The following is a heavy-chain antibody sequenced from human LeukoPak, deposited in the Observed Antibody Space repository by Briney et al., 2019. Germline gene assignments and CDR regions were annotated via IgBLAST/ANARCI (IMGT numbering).Heavy chain of an antibody. Sequence: ASVKVSCKASGYTFTGYYMHWVRQAPGQGLEWMGWINPNSGGTNYAQKFQGRVTMTRDTSIGTAYMELSRLRSDDTAVYYCARVVRGYSYGRKWFDPWGQGTLVTVSS. D-gene: IGHD5-18*01. J-gene: IGHJ5*02. CDR1: GYTFTGYY. V-gene: IGHV1-2*02. CDR2: INPNSGGT. CDR3: ARVVRGYSYGRKWFDP.